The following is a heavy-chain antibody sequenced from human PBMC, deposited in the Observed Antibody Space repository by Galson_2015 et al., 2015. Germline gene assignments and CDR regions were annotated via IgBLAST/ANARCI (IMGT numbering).Heavy chain of an antibody. V-gene: IGHV1-8*01. CDR1: GYSFSTYD. CDR3: ATAARSGGYYNDY. D-gene: IGHD3-10*01. CDR2: MNPNSGNT. J-gene: IGHJ4*02. Sequence: SVKVSCKASGYSFSTYDINWVRQATGQGLEWMGWMNPNSGNTGYAQKFQGRVSMTRNISISTAYMELSSLRSEDTAGYYCATAARSGGYYNDYWGQGTLVTVSS.